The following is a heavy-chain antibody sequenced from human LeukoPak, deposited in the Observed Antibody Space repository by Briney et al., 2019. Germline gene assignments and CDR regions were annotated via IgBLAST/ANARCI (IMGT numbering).Heavy chain of an antibody. D-gene: IGHD5-12*01. CDR3: GRIYGADSGYDWDFDY. J-gene: IGHJ4*02. CDR1: GGSISSYY. V-gene: IGHV4-4*07. CDR2: IYTSGST. Sequence: KPSETLSLTCTVSGGSISSYYWSWIRQPAGKGLEWIGRIYTSGSTNYNPSLKSRVTMSVDTSKNQFSLKLSSVTAADTAVYYCGRIYGADSGYDWDFDYWGQRTLVTVSS.